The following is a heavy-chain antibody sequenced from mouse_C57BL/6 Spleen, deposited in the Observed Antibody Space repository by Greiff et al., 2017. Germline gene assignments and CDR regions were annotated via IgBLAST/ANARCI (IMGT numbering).Heavy chain of an antibody. D-gene: IGHD1-1*01. Sequence: VQLQQSDAELVKPGASVKISCTASGYTFTDHTIHWMKQRPEQGLEWIGYIYPRDGSTKYNEKFKGKATLTADKSSSTAYMQLNSLTAEDSAVYFCVYDYGEGAWFADWGQGTLVTVSA. CDR1: GYTFTDHT. V-gene: IGHV1-78*01. J-gene: IGHJ3*01. CDR3: VYDYGEGAWFAD. CDR2: IYPRDGST.